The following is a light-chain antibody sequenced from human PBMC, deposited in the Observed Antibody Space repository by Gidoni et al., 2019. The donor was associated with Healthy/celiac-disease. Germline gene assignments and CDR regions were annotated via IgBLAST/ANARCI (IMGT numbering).Light chain of an antibody. CDR2: GAS. J-gene: IGKJ3*01. CDR1: QSVSSSY. Sequence: EIVLTQSPGTLSLSPGERATLSCSASQSVSSSYLAWYQQKPGQAPRLLIYGASSRATGIPDRFSGSGSVTDFTLTISRLEPEDFAVYYCQQYGSSLLTFGPGTKVDIK. V-gene: IGKV3-20*01. CDR3: QQYGSSLLT.